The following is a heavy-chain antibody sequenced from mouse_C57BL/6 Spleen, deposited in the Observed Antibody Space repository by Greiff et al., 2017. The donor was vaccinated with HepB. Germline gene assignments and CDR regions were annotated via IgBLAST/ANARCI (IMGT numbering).Heavy chain of an antibody. J-gene: IGHJ1*03. CDR2: INPGSGGT. V-gene: IGHV1-54*01. D-gene: IGHD1-1*01. CDR3: ARLGYGSSYKYFDV. CDR1: GYAFTNYL. Sequence: VKLQESGAELVRPGTSVKVSCKASGYAFTNYLIEWVKQRPGQGLEWIGVINPGSGGTNYNEKVKGKATLTADKSSSTAYMQLSSLTSEDSAVYFCARLGYGSSYKYFDVWGTGTTVTVSS.